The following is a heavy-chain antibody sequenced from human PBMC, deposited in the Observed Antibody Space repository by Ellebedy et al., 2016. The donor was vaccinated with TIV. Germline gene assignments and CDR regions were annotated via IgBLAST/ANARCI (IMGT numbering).Heavy chain of an antibody. J-gene: IGHJ6*02. CDR1: GFTFDDYA. V-gene: IGHV3-9*01. CDR2: INWNGGSI. CDR3: AKDSRASISMDYYYHYGMDV. Sequence: SLKISXAASGFTFDDYAMHWVRQAPGKGLEWVSSINWNGGSIGYADSVKGRFTISRNNAKNSLYLQMNSLRTEDTAFYYCAKDSRASISMDYYYHYGMDVWGQGTTVTVSS. D-gene: IGHD2-2*02.